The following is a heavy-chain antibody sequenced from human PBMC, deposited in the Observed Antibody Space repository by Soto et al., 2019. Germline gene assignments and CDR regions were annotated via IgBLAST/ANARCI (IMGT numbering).Heavy chain of an antibody. V-gene: IGHV3-33*01. CDR1: GFTFSIYV. D-gene: IGHD4-17*01. Sequence: QVHLVESGGGVVQPGRSLRLSCAASGFTFSIYVMHWVRQAPGKGPEWVAVIWYDGDNEYYADSVKGRFTISRDNSKNTLYLQMNSPRAEDTAVYYCARSKSVTSPFDTWGQGTPVTVSS. J-gene: IGHJ4*02. CDR2: IWYDGDNE. CDR3: ARSKSVTSPFDT.